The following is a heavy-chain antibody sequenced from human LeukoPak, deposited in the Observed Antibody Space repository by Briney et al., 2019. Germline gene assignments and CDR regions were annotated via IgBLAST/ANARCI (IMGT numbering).Heavy chain of an antibody. V-gene: IGHV3-30*18. CDR1: GFTFSSYG. D-gene: IGHD2-15*01. CDR2: ISYDGSNK. Sequence: GSLRLSCAASGFTFSSYGMHWVRQAPGKGLEWVAFISYDGSNKNYADSVKGRSSIPRDNSEKTAYLQMGSLRVEDTAVYYCVKDHCSGGSCHSFDFWGQGTLVIVSS. J-gene: IGHJ4*02. CDR3: VKDHCSGGSCHSFDF.